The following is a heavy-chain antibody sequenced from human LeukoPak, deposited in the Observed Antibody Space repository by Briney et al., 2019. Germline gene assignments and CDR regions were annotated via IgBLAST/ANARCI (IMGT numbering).Heavy chain of an antibody. Sequence: SETLSLTCTVSGDSIRSSSYSWGWFRQPPGKGLEWIGTIYYSGSTYYTPSLKSRVTISVDSSKNQFSLRLTSVTAADTAVYYCARGKALFYWGQGTLVTVSS. V-gene: IGHV4-39*01. D-gene: IGHD2-21*01. CDR1: GDSIRSSSYS. CDR3: ARGKALFY. CDR2: IYYSGST. J-gene: IGHJ4*02.